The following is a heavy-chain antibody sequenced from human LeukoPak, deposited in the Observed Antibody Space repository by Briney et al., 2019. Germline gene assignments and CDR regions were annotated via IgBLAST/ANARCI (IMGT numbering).Heavy chain of an antibody. CDR1: GYTFTSYG. CDR3: AIDPQRGIAARPPAWGFDP. CDR2: ISAYNGNT. D-gene: IGHD6-6*01. V-gene: IGHV1-18*01. J-gene: IGHJ5*02. Sequence: ASVKVSCKASGYTFTSYGISGVRQAPGQGLEWMGWISAYNGNTNYAQKLQGRVTMTTDTSTSTAYMELRSLRSDDTAVYYCAIDPQRGIAARPPAWGFDPWGQGTLVTVSS.